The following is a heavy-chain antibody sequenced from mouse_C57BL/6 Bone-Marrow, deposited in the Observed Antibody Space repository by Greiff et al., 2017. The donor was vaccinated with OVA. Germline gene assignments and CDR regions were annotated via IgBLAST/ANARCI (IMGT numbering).Heavy chain of an antibody. Sequence: QVQLQQPGAELVKPGASVKLSCKASGYTFTSYWMHWVKQRPGRGLEWIGRIDPNSGGTKYDEQFKSKATLTVDKPSSTAYMQLSSLTSEDSAVYYCARELLRYWGYFDVWGTGTTVTVSS. J-gene: IGHJ1*03. CDR2: IDPNSGGT. CDR3: ARELLRYWGYFDV. V-gene: IGHV1-72*01. CDR1: GYTFTSYW. D-gene: IGHD1-1*01.